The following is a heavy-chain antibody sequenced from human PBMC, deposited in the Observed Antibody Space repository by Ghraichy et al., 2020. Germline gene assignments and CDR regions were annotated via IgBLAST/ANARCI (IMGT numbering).Heavy chain of an antibody. CDR3: ARGERTYYYDSSGYWYFDL. CDR2: INPNSGGT. D-gene: IGHD3-22*01. CDR1: GYTFTGYY. V-gene: IGHV1-2*04. J-gene: IGHJ2*01. Sequence: ASVKVSCKASGYTFTGYYMHWVRQAPGQGLEWKGWINPNSGGTNYAQKFQGWVTMTRDTSISTAYMELSRLRSDDTAVYYCARGERTYYYDSSGYWYFDLWGRGTLVTVSS.